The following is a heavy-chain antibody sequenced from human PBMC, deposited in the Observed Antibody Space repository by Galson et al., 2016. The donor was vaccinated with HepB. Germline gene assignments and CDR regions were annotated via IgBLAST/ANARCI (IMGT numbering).Heavy chain of an antibody. J-gene: IGHJ6*02. CDR3: ARDNEFGFGESDYYYYGMDV. CDR2: IVPAFGTT. Sequence: SVKVSCKASGGTFSTFNSYAISWVRLAPGQGLEWMGGIVPAFGTTNYAQKFQGRVTFTADGSTSTVYMELSSLRSEDTAVYNCARDNEFGFGESDYYYYGMDVWGQGTTVTVSS. V-gene: IGHV1-69*13. D-gene: IGHD3-10*01. CDR1: GGTFSTFNSYA.